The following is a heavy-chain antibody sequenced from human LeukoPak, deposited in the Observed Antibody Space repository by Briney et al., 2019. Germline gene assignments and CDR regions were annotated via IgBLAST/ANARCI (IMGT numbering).Heavy chain of an antibody. CDR3: ARDDRAARLDY. CDR2: ISGSGGST. CDR1: GFTFSSYA. J-gene: IGHJ4*02. Sequence: GGSLRLSCAASGFTFSSYAMSWVRQAPGKGLEWVSAISGSGGSTYYADSVKGRFTISRDNSKNTLYLQMNSLRAEDTAVYFCARDDRAARLDYWGQGAQVTVSS. V-gene: IGHV3-23*01. D-gene: IGHD6-6*01.